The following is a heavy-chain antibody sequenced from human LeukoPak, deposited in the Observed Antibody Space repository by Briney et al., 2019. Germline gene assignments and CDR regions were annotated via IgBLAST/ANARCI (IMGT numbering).Heavy chain of an antibody. J-gene: IGHJ4*02. CDR1: GFTFNKYD. V-gene: IGHV3-13*01. CDR3: AKANEYYYDSSGYYYDYFDY. Sequence: GGSLRLSCAASGFTFNKYDMLWVRQRTGKGLEWVSVIGTTGDTFYSDSVKGRFTISRDNSKNTLYLQMNSLRAEDTAVYYCAKANEYYYDSSGYYYDYFDYWGQGTLVTVSS. D-gene: IGHD3-22*01. CDR2: IGTTGDT.